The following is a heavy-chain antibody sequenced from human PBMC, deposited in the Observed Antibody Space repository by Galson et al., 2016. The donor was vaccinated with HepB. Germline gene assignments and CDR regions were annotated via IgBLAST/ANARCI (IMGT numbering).Heavy chain of an antibody. CDR3: AHGMARTEFAY. Sequence: PALVKPTQTLRLTCTFSGFSLTTHGVGVAWIRQSPGQAPEWLAFIYWDDDKRYTSSLRSRLTITKDTSKNEVVLTMTDMDPVDTGTYYCAHGMARTEFAYWGQGILVTVSS. D-gene: IGHD5-24*01. CDR2: IYWDDDK. J-gene: IGHJ4*02. CDR1: GFSLTTHGVG. V-gene: IGHV2-5*02.